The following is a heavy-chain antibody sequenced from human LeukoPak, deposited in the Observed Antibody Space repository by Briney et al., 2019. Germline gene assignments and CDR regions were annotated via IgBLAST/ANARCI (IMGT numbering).Heavy chain of an antibody. CDR2: ISGDGGST. CDR1: GFTIDDYA. J-gene: IGHJ4*02. CDR3: ARYGSGWGFDY. Sequence: SGGSLRLSCAASGFTIDDYAMHWVRQAPGKGLEWVSLISGDGGSTYYTDSVKGRFTISRDNAKNSLYLQMNSLRDEDTAVYFCARYGSGWGFDYWGQGTLVTVSS. V-gene: IGHV3-43*02. D-gene: IGHD6-19*01.